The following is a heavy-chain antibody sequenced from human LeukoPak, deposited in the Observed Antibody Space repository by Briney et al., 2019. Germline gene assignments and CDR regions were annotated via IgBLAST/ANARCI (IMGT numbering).Heavy chain of an antibody. CDR2: ISSSSNYI. D-gene: IGHD4-17*01. Sequence: GGSLRLSCAASGFTFNSYSMNWVRQAPGKGLEWVSSISSSSNYIYYADSVKGRFTISRDNAKNSLYLRMNSLRAEDTAVYYCARGGYGVPFDYWGQGTLVTVSS. J-gene: IGHJ4*02. V-gene: IGHV3-21*01. CDR3: ARGGYGVPFDY. CDR1: GFTFNSYS.